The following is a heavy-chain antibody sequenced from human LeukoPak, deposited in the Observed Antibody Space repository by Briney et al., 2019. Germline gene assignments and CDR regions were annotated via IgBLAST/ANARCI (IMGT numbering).Heavy chain of an antibody. D-gene: IGHD3-10*01. CDR2: INPKSGDT. J-gene: IGHJ3*02. CDR3: ARNLWFGESSDAFDM. Sequence: ASVKVSCKASGYTFTSYALNWVRQAPGQGLEWMGWINPKSGDTNYAQKFQGRVTMTRDTSISTAYMDMSSLRSDDTAVYYCARNLWFGESSDAFDMWGQGTMVTVSS. CDR1: GYTFTSYA. V-gene: IGHV1-2*02.